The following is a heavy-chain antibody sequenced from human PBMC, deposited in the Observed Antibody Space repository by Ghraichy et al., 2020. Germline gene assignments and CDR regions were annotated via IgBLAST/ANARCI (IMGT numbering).Heavy chain of an antibody. CDR1: GGSISSYY. V-gene: IGHV4-59*01. D-gene: IGHD1-26*01. CDR3: AREGATGLIDY. J-gene: IGHJ4*02. Sequence: SETLSLTCTVSGGSISSYYWSWIRQPPGKGLEWIGYIYYSGSTNYNPSLKSRVTISVDTSKNQFSLKLSSVTAADTAVYYCAREGATGLIDYWGQGTLVTVSS. CDR2: IYYSGST.